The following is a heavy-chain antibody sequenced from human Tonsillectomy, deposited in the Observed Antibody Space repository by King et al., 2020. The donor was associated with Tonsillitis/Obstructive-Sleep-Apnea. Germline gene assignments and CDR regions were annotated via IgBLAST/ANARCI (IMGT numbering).Heavy chain of an antibody. V-gene: IGHV5-51*03. J-gene: IGHJ6*02. D-gene: IGHD3-10*01. CDR2: IYPDDSDI. CDR3: VKSAEWCGELFTGCFDV. Sequence: QLVQSGAEVKKPGESLKISCKGSGDTFTTYWIGWVRQMPGKGLEWMGIIYPDDSDIRYSPSFKGHVTISADKSISTAYLQWRSLKASDTAMYYWVKSAEWCGELFTGCFDVWGQGTPVTVSS. CDR1: GDTFTTYW.